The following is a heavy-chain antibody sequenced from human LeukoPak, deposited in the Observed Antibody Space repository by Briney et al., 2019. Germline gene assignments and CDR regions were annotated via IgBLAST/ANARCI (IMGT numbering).Heavy chain of an antibody. V-gene: IGHV4-4*02. CDR3: AKLDRRSNLFDP. D-gene: IGHD1-1*01. CDR2: TFHSGHT. J-gene: IGHJ5*02. CDR1: GGSIRNNNW. Sequence: SGTLSLTCAVSGGSIRNNNWWSWVRQPPGKGLEWIGETFHSGHTNYNPSLKSRVAISVDKSKNHFYLNLTSVTAADTAVYYCAKLDRRSNLFDPWGQGTLVAVS.